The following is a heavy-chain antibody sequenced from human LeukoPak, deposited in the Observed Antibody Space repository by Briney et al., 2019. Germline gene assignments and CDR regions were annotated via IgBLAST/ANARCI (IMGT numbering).Heavy chain of an antibody. CDR3: ARDAQRGFDYSNSLKY. J-gene: IGHJ4*01. D-gene: IGHD4-11*01. V-gene: IGHV3-33*01. Sequence: GGSLRLSCAASGFIFSHHGMHWVRHAPGQGLEWVAVIWSDGTNRFYADSVKGRFTISRDNSQNTVFLQMDSLRVKDTAIYYCARDAQRGFDYSNSLKYWGHGTLVTVSS. CDR1: GFIFSHHG. CDR2: IWSDGTNR.